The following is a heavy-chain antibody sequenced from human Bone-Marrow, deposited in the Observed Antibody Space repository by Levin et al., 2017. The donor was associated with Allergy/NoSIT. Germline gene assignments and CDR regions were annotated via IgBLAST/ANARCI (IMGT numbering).Heavy chain of an antibody. CDR1: GFTFNDYA. V-gene: IGHV3-9*01. J-gene: IGHJ4*02. Sequence: PGGSLRLSCATSGFTFNDYALHWVRQVPGKGLEWVSGINWNSGRVAYAASVQGRFIISRDSAKNSLYLHMNSLRPDDTALYFCAKDGGGYCTGGTCYGALGFDSWGQGTLVTVSS. CDR3: AKDGGGYCTGGTCYGALGFDS. CDR2: INWNSGRV. D-gene: IGHD2-8*02.